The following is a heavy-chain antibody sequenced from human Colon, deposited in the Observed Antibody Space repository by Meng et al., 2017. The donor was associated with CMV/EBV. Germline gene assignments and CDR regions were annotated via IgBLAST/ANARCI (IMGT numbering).Heavy chain of an antibody. D-gene: IGHD5-18*01. CDR2: IKQDGSEK. Sequence: GGSLRLSCAASGFTFSSYWMSWVRQAPGKGLEWVANIKQDGSEKYYVDSVKGRFTISRDNAKNSLYLQTNSLRAEDTAVYYCARDQEIQLWDGVYYYYGMDVWGQGTTVTVSS. J-gene: IGHJ6*02. V-gene: IGHV3-7*01. CDR1: GFTFSSYW. CDR3: ARDQEIQLWDGVYYYYGMDV.